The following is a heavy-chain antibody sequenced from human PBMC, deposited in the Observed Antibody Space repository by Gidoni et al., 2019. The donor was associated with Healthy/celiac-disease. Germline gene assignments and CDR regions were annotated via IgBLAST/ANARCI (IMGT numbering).Heavy chain of an antibody. CDR1: GFTFSSYW. V-gene: IGHV3-7*01. J-gene: IGHJ4*02. Sequence: GEYGRLSCEASGFTFSSYWMSWVRQAQGKGLEWVANIKQDGCEKYDVESVQVRFTIARDNAKKPRYLQMNSLRAEDTAGYYCARHIRGGYDSVGYWGQGTLVTVSS. CDR2: IKQDGCEK. D-gene: IGHD5-12*01. CDR3: ARHIRGGYDSVGY.